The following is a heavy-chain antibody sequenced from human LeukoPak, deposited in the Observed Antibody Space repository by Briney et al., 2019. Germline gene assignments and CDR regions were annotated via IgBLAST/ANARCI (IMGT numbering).Heavy chain of an antibody. CDR2: ISSSSSTI. J-gene: IGHJ6*02. CDR3: ARGLTMVRGAIRRFDYYYGMDV. Sequence: GGSLRLSCAASGFTFSSYSMNWVRQAPGKGLEWVSYISSSSSTIYYADSVKGRFTISRDNAKNSLYLQMTSLRDEDTAVYYCARGLTMVRGAIRRFDYYYGMDVWGQGTTVTVSS. D-gene: IGHD3-10*01. CDR1: GFTFSSYS. V-gene: IGHV3-48*02.